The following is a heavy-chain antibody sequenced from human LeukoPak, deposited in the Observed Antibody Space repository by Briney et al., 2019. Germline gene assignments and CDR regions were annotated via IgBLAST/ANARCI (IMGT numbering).Heavy chain of an antibody. CDR1: GGSISSSYYY. CDR3: ARHEDRNWYFDH. D-gene: IGHD1-1*01. J-gene: IGHJ4*02. CDR2: IYYSGST. Sequence: PSETLSLTCTVSGGSISSSYYYWGWNRQPPGKGLEWIGTIYYSGSTYYNPSLKSRVTISVDTSKNQFSLKLSSVTAPDTAVYYCARHEDRNWYFDHWGQGTLVTVSS. V-gene: IGHV4-39*01.